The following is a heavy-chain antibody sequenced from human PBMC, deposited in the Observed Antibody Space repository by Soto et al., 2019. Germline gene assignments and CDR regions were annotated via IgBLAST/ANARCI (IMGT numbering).Heavy chain of an antibody. D-gene: IGHD3-22*01. CDR2: IIPIFGTA. J-gene: IGHJ5*02. V-gene: IGHV1-69*13. Sequence: SVKVSCKASGGTFSSYAISWLRQSPGQGLEWMGGIIPIFGTANYAQKLQGRVTITADESTSTAYMELSSLRSEDTAVYYCASPYYYDSSGYSPQMYNWFDPWGQGTLVTVSS. CDR3: ASPYYYDSSGYSPQMYNWFDP. CDR1: GGTFSSYA.